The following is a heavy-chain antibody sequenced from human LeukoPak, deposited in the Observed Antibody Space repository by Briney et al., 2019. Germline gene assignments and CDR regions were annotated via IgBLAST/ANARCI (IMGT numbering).Heavy chain of an antibody. CDR2: IYYSGST. D-gene: IGHD2-21*02. V-gene: IGHV4-39*01. J-gene: IGHJ4*02. Sequence: PSETLSLTCTVSGGSISSSSYYWGWIRQPPGKGLEWIGSIYYSGSTYYNPSPKSRVTISVDTSKSQFSLKLSSVTAADTAVHYCATFVVVTATFDYWGQGILVTVSS. CDR3: ATFVVVTATFDY. CDR1: GGSISSSSYY.